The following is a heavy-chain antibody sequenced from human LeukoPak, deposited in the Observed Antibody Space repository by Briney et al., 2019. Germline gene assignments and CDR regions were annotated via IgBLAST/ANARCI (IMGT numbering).Heavy chain of an antibody. CDR2: IHHSGSI. CDR3: ARGGDQSFDY. V-gene: IGHV4-4*02. CDR1: GVSISSNLW. Sequence: PSGTLSLTCAVSGVSISSNLWWTWVRQPPGKGLEWIAEIHHSGSINYNPSLKSRVIISVDKAKNQFSLNLNSVTAADTAVYYCARGGDQSFDYWGQGTLVTVSS. D-gene: IGHD3-10*01. J-gene: IGHJ4*02.